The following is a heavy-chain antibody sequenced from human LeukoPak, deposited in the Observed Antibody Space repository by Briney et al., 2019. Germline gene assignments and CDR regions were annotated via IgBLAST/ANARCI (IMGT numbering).Heavy chain of an antibody. CDR1: GPNFTGYY. V-gene: IGHV1-2*02. Sequence: ASVKVSCKASGPNFTGYYIHWVRQAPGQGLEWMGWINPNGGGTDYAQKFQGRVTMTRDTSISTAYMELSRLRSDDTAVYYCARLVQYSSGWRKYFQHWGQGTLVTVSS. D-gene: IGHD6-19*01. J-gene: IGHJ1*01. CDR3: ARLVQYSSGWRKYFQH. CDR2: INPNGGGT.